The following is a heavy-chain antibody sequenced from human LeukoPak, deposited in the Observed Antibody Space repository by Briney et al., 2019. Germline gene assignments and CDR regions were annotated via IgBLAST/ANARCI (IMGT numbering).Heavy chain of an antibody. CDR2: ISWNSGSI. D-gene: IGHD3-10*01. V-gene: IGHV3-9*01. CDR1: GFTFDDYA. J-gene: IGHJ4*02. Sequence: GRSLRLSCAASGFTFDDYAMHWVRQAPGKGLEWVSGISWNSGSIGYAYSVKGRFTISRDNAKNSLYLQMNSLRAEDTALYYCAKDGYGSGSYCASDWGQGTLVTVSS. CDR3: AKDGYGSGSYCASD.